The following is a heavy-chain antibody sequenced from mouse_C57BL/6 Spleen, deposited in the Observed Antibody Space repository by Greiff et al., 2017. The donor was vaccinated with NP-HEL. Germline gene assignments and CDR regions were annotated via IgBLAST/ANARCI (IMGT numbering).Heavy chain of an antibody. CDR1: GFNIKNTY. CDR3: ASWDYDYVGSFDV. CDR2: IDPANGNT. V-gene: IGHV14-3*01. J-gene: IGHJ1*03. Sequence: VQLQQSVAELVRPGASVKLSCTASGFNIKNTYMHWVKQRPEQGLEWIGRIDPANGNTKYAPKFQGKATITADTSSNTAYLQLSSLTSEDTAIDYCASWDYDYVGSFDVWGTGTTVTVSS. D-gene: IGHD2-4*01.